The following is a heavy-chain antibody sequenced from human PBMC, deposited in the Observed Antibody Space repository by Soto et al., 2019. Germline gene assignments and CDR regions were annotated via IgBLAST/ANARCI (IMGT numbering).Heavy chain of an antibody. V-gene: IGHV4-39*01. J-gene: IGHJ4*02. CDR1: GGSISTSNYY. CDR3: ATFVVPASRQTDFDF. Sequence: SETLSLTCTVSGGSISTSNYYWGWVRQPPGKGLDWIGNIYYSGTTYYNPSLKSRVTISVDTSKNQFSLKLNSVTAAHTAVYFCATFVVPASRQTDFDFWGPGTLVTVSS. CDR2: IYYSGTT. D-gene: IGHD2-21*02.